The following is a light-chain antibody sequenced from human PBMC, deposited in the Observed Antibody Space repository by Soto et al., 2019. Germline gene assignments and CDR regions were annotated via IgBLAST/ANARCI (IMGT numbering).Light chain of an antibody. CDR1: QNIKNY. V-gene: IGKV1-39*01. CDR3: LQSHSTPLT. J-gene: IGKJ5*01. CDR2: AAT. Sequence: DVQMTQSPSSLSASVGDRVTITCRASQNIKNYLSWYQQRPGKAPRVVIFAATLLQSGVPSTFSGSGSGTEFTLTISILHPDDFATYYCLQSHSTPLTFGQGTRL.